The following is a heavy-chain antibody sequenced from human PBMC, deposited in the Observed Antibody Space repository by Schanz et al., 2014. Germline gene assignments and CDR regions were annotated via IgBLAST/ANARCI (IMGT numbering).Heavy chain of an antibody. CDR1: GFTFNSYA. Sequence: VQMVESGGGVVQPGRSLRLSCAASGFTFNSYAMTWVRQAPGKGLEWVSSISHSGGSKYYADSVKGRFTISRDNAKNSLYLQMNSLRAEDTAVYYCAKGLYYDNTGGGFDYWGQGTLVTVSS. V-gene: IGHV3-23*04. J-gene: IGHJ4*02. CDR2: ISHSGGSK. D-gene: IGHD3-16*01. CDR3: AKGLYYDNTGGGFDY.